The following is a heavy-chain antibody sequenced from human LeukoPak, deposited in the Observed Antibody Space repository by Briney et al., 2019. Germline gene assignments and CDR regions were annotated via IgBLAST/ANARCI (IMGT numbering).Heavy chain of an antibody. J-gene: IGHJ6*02. CDR1: GGSISSYY. Sequence: SETLSLTCTVSGGSISSYYWSWFRQPAGKGLEWIGRIYTSGSTNYNPSLKSRVTMSVDTSKNQFSLKLSSVTAADTAVYYCARDKGYYHILTGYSEYYYYGMDVWGQATTVTVSS. CDR3: ARDKGYYHILTGYSEYYYYGMDV. D-gene: IGHD3-9*01. CDR2: IYTSGST. V-gene: IGHV4-4*07.